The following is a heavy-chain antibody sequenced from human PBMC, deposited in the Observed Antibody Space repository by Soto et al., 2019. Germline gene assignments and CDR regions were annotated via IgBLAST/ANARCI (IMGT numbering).Heavy chain of an antibody. CDR2: IYYSGST. V-gene: IGHV4-59*01. D-gene: IGHD3-10*01. CDR3: ARAPGLGGEHEGWSFYPPVYGMAV. CDR1: GVSISSYY. J-gene: IGHJ6*04. Sequence: SATLSLTCTVSGVSISSYYWSWIRQPPGKGLEWIGYIYYSGSTNYNPSLKSRVTISVDTSKNQFSLKLSSVTAADTAVYYCARAPGLGGEHEGWSFYPPVYGMAVSVKVTKVTVSS.